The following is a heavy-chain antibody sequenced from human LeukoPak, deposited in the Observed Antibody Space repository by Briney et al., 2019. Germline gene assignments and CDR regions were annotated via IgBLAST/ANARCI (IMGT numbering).Heavy chain of an antibody. V-gene: IGHV4-59*01. Sequence: PSETLSLTCTVSGGSISSYYWSWIRQPPGKGLEWIGYIYYSGSTNYNPSLKSRVTISVDTSKNQFSLKLSSVTAADTAVYYCARGGFSSSWHEGGRWFDLWGQGTLVTVSS. CDR2: IYYSGST. D-gene: IGHD6-13*01. CDR3: ARGGFSSSWHEGGRWFDL. CDR1: GGSISSYY. J-gene: IGHJ5*02.